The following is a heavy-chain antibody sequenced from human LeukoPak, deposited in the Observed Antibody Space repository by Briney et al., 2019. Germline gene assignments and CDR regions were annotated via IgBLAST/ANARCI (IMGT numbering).Heavy chain of an antibody. D-gene: IGHD3-10*01. CDR2: INPNSGGT. Sequence: GASVKVSCKASGYTFTGYYMHWVRQAAGQGLEWMGWINPNSGGTNYAQKFQGRVTMTRDTSISTAYMEMSSLRSDDTAVYYCARDLSFYGSGSYYFDYWGQGTLVTVSS. CDR3: ARDLSFYGSGSYYFDY. CDR1: GYTFTGYY. V-gene: IGHV1-2*02. J-gene: IGHJ4*02.